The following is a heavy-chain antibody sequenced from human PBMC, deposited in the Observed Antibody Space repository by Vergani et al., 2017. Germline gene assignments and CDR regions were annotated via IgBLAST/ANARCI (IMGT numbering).Heavy chain of an antibody. D-gene: IGHD3-10*01. CDR2: IYYSGSA. Sequence: QVQLQESGPGLVKPPETLSLACTVSGGSISSYYWSWIRQPPGQGLEWIGYIYYSGSAKYNPSLESRVTMSVDTSKNQFSLNLTSVTAADTAVYYCARSYGYDAFDVWGQGTKVTVSS. CDR1: GGSISSYY. V-gene: IGHV4-59*01. J-gene: IGHJ3*01. CDR3: ARSYGYDAFDV.